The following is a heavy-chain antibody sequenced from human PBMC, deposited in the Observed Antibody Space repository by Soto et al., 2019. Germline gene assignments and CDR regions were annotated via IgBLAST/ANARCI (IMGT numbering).Heavy chain of an antibody. D-gene: IGHD4-17*01. J-gene: IGHJ4*02. CDR1: GYTFTSYY. Sequence: ASVKVSCKASGYTFTSYYMHWVRQAPGQGLEWMGIINPSGGSTSYAQKFQGRVTMTRDTSTSTVYMELSSLRSGDTAVYYCAKDLAPMTTVTIWLDYWGQGTLVTVSS. CDR2: INPSGGST. CDR3: AKDLAPMTTVTIWLDY. V-gene: IGHV1-46*01.